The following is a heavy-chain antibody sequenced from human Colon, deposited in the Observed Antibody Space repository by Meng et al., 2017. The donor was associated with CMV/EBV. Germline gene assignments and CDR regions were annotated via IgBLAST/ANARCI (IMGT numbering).Heavy chain of an antibody. J-gene: IGHJ4*02. Sequence: GGSLRLSCAASGFIFTSYTMNWVRQAPGKGLEWVSGISGSGRSTYDADSVKGRFTISRDNSKNTLYLQMSSLRAEDTAVYYCAKGTTLTTLDYWGQGTLVTVSS. V-gene: IGHV3-23*01. CDR3: AKGTTLTTLDY. D-gene: IGHD4-11*01. CDR2: ISGSGRST. CDR1: GFIFTSYT.